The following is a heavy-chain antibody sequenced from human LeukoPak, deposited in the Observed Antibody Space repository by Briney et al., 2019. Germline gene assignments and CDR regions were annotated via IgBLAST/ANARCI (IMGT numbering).Heavy chain of an antibody. Sequence: PGGSLRLSCAASGFTFSDSAVHWVRQASGKGLEWVGRIRSKVNSYATAYAASVKGRFTISRDGSKNTAYLQMNSLKTEDTAVYYCARLSKHYWGQGILVTVSS. CDR2: IRSKVNSYAT. J-gene: IGHJ4*02. CDR3: ARLSKHY. CDR1: GFTFSDSA. V-gene: IGHV3-73*01.